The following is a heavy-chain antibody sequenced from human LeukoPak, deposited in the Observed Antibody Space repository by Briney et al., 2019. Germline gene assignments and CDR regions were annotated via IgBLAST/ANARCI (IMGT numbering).Heavy chain of an antibody. J-gene: IGHJ4*02. CDR2: INHSGST. D-gene: IGHD3-10*01. CDR3: ARGPYYGSGSYLYYFDY. CDR1: GGSFSGYY. V-gene: IGHV4-34*01. Sequence: PSETLSLTCAVYGGSFSGYYWSWIRQPPGKGLEWIGEINHSGSTNYNPSLKSRVTISVDRSKNQFSLKLSSVTAADTAVYYCARGPYYGSGSYLYYFDYWGQGTLVTVSS.